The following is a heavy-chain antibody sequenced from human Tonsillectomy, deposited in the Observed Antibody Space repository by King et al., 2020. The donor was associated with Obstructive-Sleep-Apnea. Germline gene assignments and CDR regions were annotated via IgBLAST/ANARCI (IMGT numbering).Heavy chain of an antibody. J-gene: IGHJ4*02. Sequence: VQLVESGGGLVQPGRSLRLSCTSSGFTFGDYARSWFRQAPGKGREWVGFIRRKDYCVTTEYAASVKGRFTISRDDSKRIAYLQMNSLKTEDPAVNYCTRDGEYYDFWSDYVGSSDYWGQGTLVTVSS. CDR2: IRRKDYCVTT. CDR3: TRDGEYYDFWSDYVGSSDY. V-gene: IGHV3-49*03. D-gene: IGHD3-3*01. CDR1: GFTFGDYA.